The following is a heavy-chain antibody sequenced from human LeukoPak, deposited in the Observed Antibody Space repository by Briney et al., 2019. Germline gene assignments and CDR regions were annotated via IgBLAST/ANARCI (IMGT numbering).Heavy chain of an antibody. CDR2: INHSGST. Sequence: SETLSLTCAVYGGSFSGYYWSWIRQPPGKGLEWIGEINHSGSTNYNPSLKSRVTISVDKSKNQFSLELSSVTAADTAVYYCARRDWTKDYWGQGTLVTVSS. J-gene: IGHJ4*02. CDR3: ARRDWTKDY. V-gene: IGHV4-34*01. CDR1: GGSFSGYY. D-gene: IGHD1-1*01.